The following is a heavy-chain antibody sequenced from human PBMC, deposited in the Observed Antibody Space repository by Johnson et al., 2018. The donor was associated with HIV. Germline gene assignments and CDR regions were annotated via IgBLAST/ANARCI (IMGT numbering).Heavy chain of an antibody. CDR2: IKEDGSEK. D-gene: IGHD2-15*01. J-gene: IGHJ3*02. CDR1: GFTFRSNW. V-gene: IGHV3-7*05. CDR3: ARPIARVASNI. Sequence: VQLVESGGGVVQPGRSLRLSCAASGFTFRSNWMNWVRQAPGKGLEWVANIKEDGSEKYYVDSVRGRFTISRDNAKNLLYLQMNSLRVEDTAVYYCARPIARVASNIWGQGTMVTVSS.